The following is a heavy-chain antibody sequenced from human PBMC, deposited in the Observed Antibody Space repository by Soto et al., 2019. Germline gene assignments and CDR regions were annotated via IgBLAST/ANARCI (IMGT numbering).Heavy chain of an antibody. CDR2: INPNSGGT. J-gene: IGHJ3*02. CDR1: GYTFTVYY. D-gene: IGHD4-17*01. Sequence: QVQLVQSGAEVKKPGASVKVSCKASGYTFTVYYMHWVRQAPGQGLEWMGWINPNSGGTNYAQKFQGRVTMTRDTSSSTAYMELSRLRSDDTAVYYCARTRGYGDYDVLGDAFDIWGQGTMVTVSS. CDR3: ARTRGYGDYDVLGDAFDI. V-gene: IGHV1-2*02.